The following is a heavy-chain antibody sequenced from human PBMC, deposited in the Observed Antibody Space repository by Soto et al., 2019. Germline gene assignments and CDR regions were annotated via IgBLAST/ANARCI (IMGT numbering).Heavy chain of an antibody. V-gene: IGHV3-53*04. CDR2: IYSGGST. Sequence: EGSLRLSCAASGFTVSSNYMSWVRQAPGKGLEWVSVIYSGGSTYYADSVKGRFTISRHNSKNTLYLQMNSLRAEETAVYYCARAIWTDAFDIWGQGKMVTVSS. J-gene: IGHJ3*02. D-gene: IGHD3-3*01. CDR1: GFTVSSNY. CDR3: ARAIWTDAFDI.